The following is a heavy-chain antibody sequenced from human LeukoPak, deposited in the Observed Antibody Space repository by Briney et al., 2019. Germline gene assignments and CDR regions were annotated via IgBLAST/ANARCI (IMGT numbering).Heavy chain of an antibody. V-gene: IGHV3-48*02. CDR2: ISTSSSTI. CDR1: RFTFSSYS. CDR3: ARDGHGDYLFDY. D-gene: IGHD4-17*01. J-gene: IGHJ4*02. Sequence: PGESLRLSCAASRFTFSSYSLNWVRQAPGKGLEWISYISTSSSTIYYADSVKGRFTISRDNAKNSLYLQMNSLRDEDTAVYYYARDGHGDYLFDYWGQGTLVTVSS.